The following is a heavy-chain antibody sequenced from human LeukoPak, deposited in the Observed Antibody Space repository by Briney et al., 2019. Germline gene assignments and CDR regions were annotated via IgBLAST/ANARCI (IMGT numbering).Heavy chain of an antibody. CDR3: ARGHRSYGSSSWFDP. D-gene: IGHD6-13*01. V-gene: IGHV4-34*01. J-gene: IGHJ5*02. CDR2: INHSGST. CDR1: GGSFSGYY. Sequence: SETLSLTCAVYGGSFSGYYLSWIRQPPGKGLEWIGEINHSGSTNYNPSLKSRVTISVGTSKNQFSLKLSSVTAADTAVYYCARGHRSYGSSSWFDPWGQGTLVTVSS.